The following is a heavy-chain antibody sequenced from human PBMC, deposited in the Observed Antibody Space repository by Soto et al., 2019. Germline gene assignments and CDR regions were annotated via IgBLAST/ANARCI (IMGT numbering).Heavy chain of an antibody. Sequence: SVKVSCKASGGTFSSYAISWVRQAPGQGLEWMGGIIPIFGTANYAQKFQGRVTITADESTSTAYMELSSLRSEDTAVYYCARDRTQVYDFWSGYSGGMDVWGQGTTVTVSS. CDR2: IIPIFGTA. V-gene: IGHV1-69*13. CDR3: ARDRTQVYDFWSGYSGGMDV. D-gene: IGHD3-3*01. CDR1: GGTFSSYA. J-gene: IGHJ6*02.